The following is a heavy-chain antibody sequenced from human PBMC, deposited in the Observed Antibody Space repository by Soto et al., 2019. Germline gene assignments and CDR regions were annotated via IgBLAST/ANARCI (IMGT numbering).Heavy chain of an antibody. Sequence: QVQLVESGGGLVKPGGSLRLSCAASGLTFSDYYMSWIRPAPGKGREGVSYISSSCSTIYYADSVKGRFTISRDNAKNSLYLQMNSLRAEDSAVYYCARVWSVIAAAGTVTDAFDIWGQGTIVTVSS. CDR3: ARVWSVIAAAGTVTDAFDI. CDR1: GLTFSDYY. J-gene: IGHJ3*02. V-gene: IGHV3-11*01. CDR2: ISSSCSTI. D-gene: IGHD6-13*01.